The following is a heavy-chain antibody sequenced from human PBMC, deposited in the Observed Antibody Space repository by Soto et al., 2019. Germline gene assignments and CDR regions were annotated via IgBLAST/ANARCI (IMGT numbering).Heavy chain of an antibody. CDR3: VARATVVNSPWFDP. V-gene: IGHV4-38-2*02. J-gene: IGHJ5*02. CDR2: RYSTGTT. Sequence: SETLSLTCTVSGYSINSGYIWGCVRRPPGQGLEWIGSRYSTGTTYYNPSLRRRVKMSVDTSKNQLSLVLRSVTAADTAVYYCVARATVVNSPWFDPWGQGTQVTVSS. D-gene: IGHD1-1*01. CDR1: GYSINSGYI.